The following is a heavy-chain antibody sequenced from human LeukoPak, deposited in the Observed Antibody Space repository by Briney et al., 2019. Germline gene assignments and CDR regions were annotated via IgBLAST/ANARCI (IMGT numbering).Heavy chain of an antibody. Sequence: SETLSLTCTVSGGSISSSSYYWGWIRLPPGKGLEWIGSIYYSGSTYYNPSLKSRVTISVDTSKNQFSLKLSSVTAADTAVYYCARHLWQWPGGRDPYYFDYWGQGTLVTVSS. CDR2: IYYSGST. J-gene: IGHJ4*02. D-gene: IGHD6-19*01. CDR1: GGSISSSSYY. V-gene: IGHV4-39*01. CDR3: ARHLWQWPGGRDPYYFDY.